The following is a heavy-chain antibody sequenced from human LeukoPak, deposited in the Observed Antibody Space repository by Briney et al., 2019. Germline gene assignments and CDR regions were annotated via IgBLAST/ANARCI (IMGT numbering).Heavy chain of an antibody. CDR2: ISTDGGGT. V-gene: IGHV3-64*01. J-gene: IGHJ4*02. CDR1: GFTFTTYA. D-gene: IGHD6-13*01. Sequence: PGGSLRLSCAASGFTFTTYAMHRVRKAPGRGLEYVSAISTDGGGTYYANSVKGRFTISRDNSKNTLYLQMGSLRVEDMAVYYCARYSSGSCYDYWGQGTLVTVSS. CDR3: ARYSSGSCYDY.